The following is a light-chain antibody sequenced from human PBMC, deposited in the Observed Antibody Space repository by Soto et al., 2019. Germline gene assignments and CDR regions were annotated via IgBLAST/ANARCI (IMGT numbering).Light chain of an antibody. CDR1: SSDVGGYNY. J-gene: IGLJ2*01. CDR2: DVS. V-gene: IGLV2-11*01. Sequence: QSALTQPRSVSGSPGQSVTISCTGTSSDVGGYNYVSWYQQHPGKAPKLMIYDVSNRPSGVPDRFSGSKSGNTASLTISGLQAEDEADYYCCSYAGSLVFGGGTKLTVL. CDR3: CSYAGSLV.